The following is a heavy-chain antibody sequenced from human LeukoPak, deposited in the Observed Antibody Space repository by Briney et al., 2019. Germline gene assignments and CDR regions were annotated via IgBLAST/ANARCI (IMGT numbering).Heavy chain of an antibody. V-gene: IGHV3-74*01. Sequence: GGSLRLSCAASGFTFSSYWMHWVRQAPGKGLVWVSRINSDGSSTNYADSVKGRFTISRDNAKNTLYLQMNSLRAEDTAVYYCARGGYSSSWYPYWDQGTLVTVSS. CDR3: ARGGYSSSWYPY. CDR1: GFTFSSYW. J-gene: IGHJ4*02. CDR2: INSDGSST. D-gene: IGHD6-13*01.